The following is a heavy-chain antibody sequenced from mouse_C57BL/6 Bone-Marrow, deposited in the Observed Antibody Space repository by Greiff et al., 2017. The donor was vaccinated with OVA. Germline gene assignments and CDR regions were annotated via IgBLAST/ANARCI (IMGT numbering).Heavy chain of an antibody. Sequence: QVQLQQPGAELVRPGSSVKLSCKASGYTFTSYWMHWVKQRPIQGLEWIGNIDPSDSETHYNQKFKDKATLTVDKSSSTAYMQLSSLTSEDSAVYYCARDDYVLYWYVDVWGTGTTVTVSS. J-gene: IGHJ1*03. CDR3: ARDDYVLYWYVDV. D-gene: IGHD2-4*01. CDR1: GYTFTSYW. CDR2: IDPSDSET. V-gene: IGHV1-52*01.